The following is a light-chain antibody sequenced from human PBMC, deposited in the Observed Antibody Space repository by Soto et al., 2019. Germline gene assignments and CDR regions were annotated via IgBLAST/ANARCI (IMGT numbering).Light chain of an antibody. CDR3: SSYGGTNNVV. CDR1: SSDVGGYKY. CDR2: EVT. J-gene: IGLJ2*01. Sequence: QSAPTQPPSASGSPGQSVTISCTGTSSDVGGYKYVSWYQHHPGKAPKVVIYEVTKRPSGVPDRFSGSQSDNTASLTVSGLQAEDEADYYCSSYGGTNNVVFGGGTKVTVL. V-gene: IGLV2-8*01.